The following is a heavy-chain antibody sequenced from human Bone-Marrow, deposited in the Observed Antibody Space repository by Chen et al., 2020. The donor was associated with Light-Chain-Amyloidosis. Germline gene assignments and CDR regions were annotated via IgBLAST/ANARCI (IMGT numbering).Heavy chain of an antibody. J-gene: IGHJ4*02. CDR1: GYTFPNYW. CDR2: IYRDDSDA. CDR3: ARRRDGYNFDY. Sequence: EVQLEQSGPEVKKPGESLKISCKGSGYTFPNYWIGWVRQMPGKGLEWMGVIYRDDSDARYSPSFEGHVPISADKSITTAYLQWRSLKASDTAMYDCARRRDGYNFDYWGQGTLVTVSS. D-gene: IGHD5-12*01. V-gene: IGHV5-51*01.